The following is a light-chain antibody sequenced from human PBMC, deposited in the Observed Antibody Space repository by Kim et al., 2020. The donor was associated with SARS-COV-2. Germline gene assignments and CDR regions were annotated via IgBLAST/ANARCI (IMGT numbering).Light chain of an antibody. J-gene: IGLJ3*02. CDR2: DVS. V-gene: IGLV2-11*01. CDR1: SSNVGGYNY. CDR3: CPYTWV. Sequence: QSALTQPRSVSGSPGQSVTISCTGTSSNVGGYNYVSWYQQHPGKAPKLMIYDVSKRPSGVPDRFSGSKSGNTASLTISGLQAEDEADYYCCPYTWV.